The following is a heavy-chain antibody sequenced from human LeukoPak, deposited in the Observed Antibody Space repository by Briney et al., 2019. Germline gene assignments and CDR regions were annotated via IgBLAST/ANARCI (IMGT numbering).Heavy chain of an antibody. Sequence: ASVKVSCKASGYTFTGYYVHWVRQAPGQGLEWMGIINPSGGSTSYAQKFQGRVTMTRDASTSTVYMELSSLRSEDTAVYYCARDREMATILDYWGQGTLVTVSS. CDR2: INPSGGST. CDR3: ARDREMATILDY. J-gene: IGHJ4*02. V-gene: IGHV1-46*01. CDR1: GYTFTGYY. D-gene: IGHD5-24*01.